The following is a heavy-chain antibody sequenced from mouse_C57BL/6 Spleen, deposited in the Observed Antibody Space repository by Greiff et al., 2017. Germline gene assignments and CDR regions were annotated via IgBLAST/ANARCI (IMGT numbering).Heavy chain of an antibody. CDR2: ISYSGST. CDR1: GYSITSGYD. D-gene: IGHD1-1*01. Sequence: EVKLVESGPGMVKPSQSLSLTCTVTGYSITSGYDWHWIRHFPGNKLEWMGYISYSGSTHYNPSLKSRISITHDTSKNHFFLKLNTVTTEDTATYSCAREGELCGSSYWFAYWGQGTLVTVSA. V-gene: IGHV3-1*01. J-gene: IGHJ3*01. CDR3: AREGELCGSSYWFAY.